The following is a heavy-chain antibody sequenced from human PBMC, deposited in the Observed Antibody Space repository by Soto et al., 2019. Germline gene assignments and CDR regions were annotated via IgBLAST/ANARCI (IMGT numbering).Heavy chain of an antibody. CDR2: IYYSGST. CDR1: GGSISSGGYY. D-gene: IGHD3-10*01. Sequence: QVQLQESGPGLVKPSQTLSLTCTVSGGSISSGGYYWSWIRQHPGKGLEWIGYIYYSGSTYYNPSLKSRVTISVDTSKNQFSLKLSSVTAADTAVYYCARVAGFGENQSRGTQGYYYYGMDVWGQGTTVTVSS. J-gene: IGHJ6*02. CDR3: ARVAGFGENQSRGTQGYYYYGMDV. V-gene: IGHV4-31*03.